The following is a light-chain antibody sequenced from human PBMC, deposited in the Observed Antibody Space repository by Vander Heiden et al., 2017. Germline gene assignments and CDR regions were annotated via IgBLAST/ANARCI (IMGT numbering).Light chain of an antibody. Sequence: DIVMTQSPDSLAVPLGERATINCKSSQNILYNSNNKNYLAWYQLKPGQPPKLLIYWASTRESGVPDRFSGSGSGTDFTLSISSLQAEDVAVYYCQQYYSAHTFGQGTKLEIK. J-gene: IGKJ2*01. CDR2: WAS. CDR1: QNILYNSNNKNY. CDR3: QQYYSAHT. V-gene: IGKV4-1*01.